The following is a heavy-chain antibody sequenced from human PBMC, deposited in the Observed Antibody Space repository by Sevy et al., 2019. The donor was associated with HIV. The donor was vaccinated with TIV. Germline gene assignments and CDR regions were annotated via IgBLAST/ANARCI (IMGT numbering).Heavy chain of an antibody. Sequence: ASVKVSCKASGYTFSSYGISWVRQAPGQGLEWMGWISVHTGNTNFGQKIQGRLTMTTDTSTGTAYMELRSLRSDDKAVYYCARDTYYYHTNDAFDIWGQGTMVTVSS. CDR3: ARDTYYYHTNDAFDI. CDR1: GYTFSSYG. V-gene: IGHV1-18*01. J-gene: IGHJ3*02. D-gene: IGHD3-22*01. CDR2: ISVHTGNT.